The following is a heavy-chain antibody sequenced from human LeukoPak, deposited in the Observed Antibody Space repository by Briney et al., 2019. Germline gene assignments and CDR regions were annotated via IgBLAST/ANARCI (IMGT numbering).Heavy chain of an antibody. CDR2: IRYDGSNK. V-gene: IGHV3-30*02. Sequence: GGSLRLSCAASGFSFSSYAMSWVRQAPGKGLEWVAFIRYDGSNKYYADSVKGRFTISRDNSKNTLYLQMNSLRAEDTAVYYCAKARIAAAGTGYFQHWGQGTLVTVSS. CDR1: GFSFSSYA. J-gene: IGHJ1*01. D-gene: IGHD6-13*01. CDR3: AKARIAAAGTGYFQH.